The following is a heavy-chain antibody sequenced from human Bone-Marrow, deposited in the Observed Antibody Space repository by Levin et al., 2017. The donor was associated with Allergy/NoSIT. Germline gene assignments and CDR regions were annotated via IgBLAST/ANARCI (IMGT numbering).Heavy chain of an antibody. V-gene: IGHV4-59*01. D-gene: IGHD5-24*01. CDR3: ARSLRRENCDY. CDR2: ISYSGST. Sequence: SETLSLTCTVSGDSLSSYYWSWIRQPPGKRLEWIAYISYSGSTNYNPSLKSRVTLSVDTSKNHFSLNLTSVTAAATAVYYCARSLRRENCDYCGQGILVTVSS. CDR1: GDSLSSYY. J-gene: IGHJ4*02.